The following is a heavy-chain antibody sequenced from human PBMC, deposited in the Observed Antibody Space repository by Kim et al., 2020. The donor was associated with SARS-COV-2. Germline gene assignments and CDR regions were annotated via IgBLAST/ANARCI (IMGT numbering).Heavy chain of an antibody. CDR2: IYYSGST. D-gene: IGHD3-3*01. J-gene: IGHJ5*02. Sequence: SETLSLTCTVSGGSISSYYWSWIRQPPGKGLEWIGYIYYSGSTNYNPSLKSRVTISVDTSKNQFSLKLSSVTAADTAVYDCARGSSLTIFGVVGWVDPWGQGTLVPVSS. V-gene: IGHV4-59*01. CDR3: ARGSSLTIFGVVGWVDP. CDR1: GGSISSYY.